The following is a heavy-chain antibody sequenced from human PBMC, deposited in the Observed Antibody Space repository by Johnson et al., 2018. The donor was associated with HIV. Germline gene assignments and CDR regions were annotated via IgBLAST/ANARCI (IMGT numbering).Heavy chain of an antibody. Sequence: EVQLVESGGGLVQPGRSLRLSCSASGFTFDDYAMHWVRQAPGKGLEWVSGISWNSGSIGYADSVKGRFTISRDNSKNSLYLQMNSLRAEDTAVYYCAKARSGEGDYFSLDAFDIWGQGTMVTVSS. J-gene: IGHJ3*02. V-gene: IGHV3-9*01. D-gene: IGHD4-17*01. CDR3: AKARSGEGDYFSLDAFDI. CDR1: GFTFDDYA. CDR2: ISWNSGSI.